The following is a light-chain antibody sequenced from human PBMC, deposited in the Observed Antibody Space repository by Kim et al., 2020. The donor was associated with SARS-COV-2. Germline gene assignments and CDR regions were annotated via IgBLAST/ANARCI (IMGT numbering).Light chain of an antibody. CDR3: CSYAGTYTLV. Sequence: GQSVTISCTGTSTDVGVYNYVSWYQQHPGKAPKLMIYDVIRRPSGVPDRFSGSKSGNTASLTISGLQAEDEGDYYCCSYAGTYTLVFGGGTQLTV. J-gene: IGLJ2*01. CDR2: DVI. CDR1: STDVGVYNY. V-gene: IGLV2-11*03.